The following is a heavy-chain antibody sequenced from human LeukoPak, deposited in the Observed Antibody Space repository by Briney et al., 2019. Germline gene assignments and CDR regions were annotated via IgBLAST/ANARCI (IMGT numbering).Heavy chain of an antibody. CDR3: ARDWGAPHTLNFDS. D-gene: IGHD1-26*01. CDR2: FDPEDGET. J-gene: IGHJ4*02. CDR1: GYTLTELS. V-gene: IGHV1-24*01. Sequence: ASVKASCKVSGYTLTELSMHWVRQAPGKGLEWMGGFDPEDGETIYAQKFQGRVTMTEDTSTDTAYMELSSLRSEDTAVYYCARDWGAPHTLNFDSWGQGTLVTVSS.